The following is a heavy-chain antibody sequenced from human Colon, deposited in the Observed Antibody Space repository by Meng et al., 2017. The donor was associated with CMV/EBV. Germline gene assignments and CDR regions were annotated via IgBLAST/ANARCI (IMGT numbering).Heavy chain of an antibody. V-gene: IGHV3-21*01. D-gene: IGHD2-15*01. CDR2: ISSSSGYI. CDR1: GFTFSSYM. J-gene: IGHJ4*02. CDR3: ARDAVVGPPTRANVGYFDF. Sequence: GESLKISCAASGFTFSSYMMNWVRQAPGKGLEWVSAISSSSGYIYYADSVKGRFTISRDNAKDSLYLQMNSLRVEDTAVYYCARDAVVGPPTRANVGYFDFWGQGTPVTVSS.